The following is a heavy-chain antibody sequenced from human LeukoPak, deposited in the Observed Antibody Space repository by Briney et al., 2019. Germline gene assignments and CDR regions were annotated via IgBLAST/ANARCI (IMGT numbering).Heavy chain of an antibody. V-gene: IGHV1-69*05. J-gene: IGHJ4*02. D-gene: IGHD6-13*01. Sequence: GASVKVSCKASGGTFSSYAISWVRQAPGQGLEWMGGVIPIFGTANYAQKFQGRVTITTDESTSTAYMELSSLRSEDTAVYYCARYSYSSSWCHPFDYWGQGTLVTVSS. CDR1: GGTFSSYA. CDR2: VIPIFGTA. CDR3: ARYSYSSSWCHPFDY.